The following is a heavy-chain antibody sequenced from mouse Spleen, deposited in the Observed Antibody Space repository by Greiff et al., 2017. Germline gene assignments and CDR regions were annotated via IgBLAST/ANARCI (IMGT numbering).Heavy chain of an antibody. CDR3: ARDFMGYYKGYYAMDY. CDR2: IYPGSGNT. D-gene: IGHD2-3*01. CDR1: GYTFTDYY. V-gene: IGHV1-76*01. J-gene: IGHJ4*01. Sequence: QVQLQQSGAELVRPGASVKLSCKASGYTFTDYYINWVKQRPGQGLEWIARIYPGSGNTYYNEKFKGKATLTAEKSSSTAYMQLSSLTSEDSAVYFCARDFMGYYKGYYAMDYWGQGTSVTVSS.